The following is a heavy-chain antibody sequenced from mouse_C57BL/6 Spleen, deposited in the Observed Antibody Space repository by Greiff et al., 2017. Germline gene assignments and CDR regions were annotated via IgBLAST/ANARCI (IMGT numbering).Heavy chain of an antibody. CDR3: VRHPGTGYFDY. CDR1: GFSFNTYA. D-gene: IGHD4-1*01. J-gene: IGHJ2*01. CDR2: IRSKSNNYAT. V-gene: IGHV10-1*01. Sequence: EVQLQQSGGGLVQPKGSLKLSCAASGFSFNTYAMNWVRQAPGKGLEWVARIRSKSNNYATYYADSVKDRFTISRDDSESMLYLQMNNLKTEDTAMYYCVRHPGTGYFDYWGQGTTLTVSS.